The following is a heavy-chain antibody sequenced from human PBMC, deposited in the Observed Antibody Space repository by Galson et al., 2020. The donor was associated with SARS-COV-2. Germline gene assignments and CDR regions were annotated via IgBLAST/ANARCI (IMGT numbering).Heavy chain of an antibody. D-gene: IGHD3-9*01. Sequence: GESLKTHCAASGFNFDDYTMHWVRQAPGKGLEWVSLISWDGGSTYYADSVKGRFTISRDNSKNSLYLQMNSLRTEDTALYYCAKGPSSELRYFDWLLVFDYWGQGTVVTVSS. V-gene: IGHV3-43*01. J-gene: IGHJ4*02. CDR2: ISWDGGST. CDR1: GFNFDDYT. CDR3: AKGPSSELRYFDWLLVFDY.